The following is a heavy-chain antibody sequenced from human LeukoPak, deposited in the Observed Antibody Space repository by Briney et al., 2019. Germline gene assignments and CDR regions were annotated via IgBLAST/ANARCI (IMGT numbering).Heavy chain of an antibody. Sequence: PGGSLRLSCAASGFTFSSYSMNWVRQAPGKGLEWVSYISSSSSTIYYADSVKGRLTISRDNAKNSLYLQMNSLRAEDTAVYYCARDSETYYDFWSGYYGSFDYWGQGTLVTVSS. CDR3: ARDSETYYDFWSGYYGSFDY. CDR1: GFTFSSYS. D-gene: IGHD3-3*01. CDR2: ISSSSSTI. V-gene: IGHV3-48*01. J-gene: IGHJ4*02.